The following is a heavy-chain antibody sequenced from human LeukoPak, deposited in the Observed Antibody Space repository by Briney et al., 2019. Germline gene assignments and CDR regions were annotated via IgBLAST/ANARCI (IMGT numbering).Heavy chain of an antibody. Sequence: ASVKVSCKASGYTFTGYYMHWVRQAPGQRLEWMGIIKPSGGNTNYAQKFQGRVTMTRDTSTSTVYMELSSLKSEDTAVYYYARVRDGYNDAYDIWGQGTMVTVSS. J-gene: IGHJ3*02. CDR1: GYTFTGYY. V-gene: IGHV1-46*01. CDR3: ARVRDGYNDAYDI. D-gene: IGHD5-24*01. CDR2: IKPSGGNT.